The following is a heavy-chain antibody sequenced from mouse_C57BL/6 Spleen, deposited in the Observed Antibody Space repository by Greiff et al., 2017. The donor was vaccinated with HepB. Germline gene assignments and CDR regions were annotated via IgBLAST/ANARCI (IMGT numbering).Heavy chain of an antibody. CDR3: ARLDSSGYVGY. CDR1: GYTFTSYW. V-gene: IGHV1-72*01. D-gene: IGHD3-2*02. CDR2: IDPNSGGT. J-gene: IGHJ2*01. Sequence: QVQLKQPGAELVKPGASVKLSCKASGYTFTSYWMHWVKQRPGRGLEWIGRIDPNSGGTKYNEKFKSKATLTVDKPSSTAYMQLSSLTSEDSAVYYCARLDSSGYVGYWGQGTTLTVSS.